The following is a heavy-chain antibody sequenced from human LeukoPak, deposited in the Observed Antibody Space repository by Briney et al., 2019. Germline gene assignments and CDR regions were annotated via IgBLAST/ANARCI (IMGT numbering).Heavy chain of an antibody. V-gene: IGHV7-4-1*02. D-gene: IGHD3-10*01. CDR3: VRGTPTPGMDY. CDR1: GYPFSAHF. Sequence: ASVRVSCTASGYPFSAHFLNWVRQAPGQGLEWMGNIDTTTGNPRYAQDFTGRFVFSLDTSVSTAYLQITGLKADDTAAYYCVRGTPTPGMDYWGQGTQVTVSS. CDR2: IDTTTGNP. J-gene: IGHJ4*02.